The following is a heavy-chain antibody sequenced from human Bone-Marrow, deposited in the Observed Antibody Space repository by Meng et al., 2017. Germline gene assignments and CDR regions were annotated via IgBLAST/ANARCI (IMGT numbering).Heavy chain of an antibody. CDR2: LYSDATA. CDR1: GFNVNSNY. CDR3: ARDLWYYGSGSYQQVDY. V-gene: IGHV3-66*02. Sequence: GESLKISCAGSGFNVNSNYMSWVRQAPGKGLEWVSVLYSDATAYYADSVKGRFTISRDNSKNTVYLQMNNLRAEDTAVYYCARDLWYYGSGSYQQVDYWGQGTLVTVSS. D-gene: IGHD3-10*01. J-gene: IGHJ4*02.